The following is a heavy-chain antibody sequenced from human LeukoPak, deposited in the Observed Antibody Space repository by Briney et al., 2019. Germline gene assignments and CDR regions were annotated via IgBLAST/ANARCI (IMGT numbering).Heavy chain of an antibody. J-gene: IGHJ3*02. V-gene: IGHV4-59*01. D-gene: IGHD2-21*02. CDR1: GGSISIYY. CDR2: FYYRGST. CDR3: AGQVAYCGGGCYRVGAFDI. Sequence: SETLSLTCTVSGGSISIYYWSWIRHPPGEGREWIGYFYYRGSTNYNPSLKSRVNISVDTSKNQFSLKLSAVTAADTAVYYCAGQVAYCGGGCYRVGAFDIWGQGTMVTVSS.